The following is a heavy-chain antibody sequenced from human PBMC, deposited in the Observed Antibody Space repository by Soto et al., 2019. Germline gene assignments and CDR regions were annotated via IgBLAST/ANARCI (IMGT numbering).Heavy chain of an antibody. V-gene: IGHV3-33*01. Sequence: QVQLVESGGGVVQPGRSLRLSCAASGFTFSSYGMHWVRQAPGKGLEWVAVIWYDGSNKYYADSVKGRFTISRDNSKNTRYLQMNSLRAEDTAVYYCARDRGGPPLRYYYGMDVWGQGTTVTVSS. J-gene: IGHJ6*02. CDR1: GFTFSSYG. D-gene: IGHD2-15*01. CDR2: IWYDGSNK. CDR3: ARDRGGPPLRYYYGMDV.